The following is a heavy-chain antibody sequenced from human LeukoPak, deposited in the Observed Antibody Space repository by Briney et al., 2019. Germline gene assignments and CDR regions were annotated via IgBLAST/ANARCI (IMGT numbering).Heavy chain of an antibody. D-gene: IGHD4-17*01. J-gene: IGHJ5*01. Sequence: SETLSLTCTVSGGSISSYHWSWIRQPPGKGLEWIGYIYSSGITKYNPSLKSRVTISVDTSRNQPSLKLSSVTAADTAVYYCARVGYGDPDSWGQGTLVTVSS. CDR2: IYSSGIT. CDR1: GGSISSYH. V-gene: IGHV4-59*01. CDR3: ARVGYGDPDS.